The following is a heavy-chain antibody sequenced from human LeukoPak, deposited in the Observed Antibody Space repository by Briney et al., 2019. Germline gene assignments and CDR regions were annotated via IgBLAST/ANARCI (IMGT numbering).Heavy chain of an antibody. V-gene: IGHV1-18*01. J-gene: IGHJ4*02. CDR2: ISAYNGNT. Sequence: ASVKVSCKASGYTFTSYGISWVRQAPGQGLEWMGWISAYNGNTNYAQKLQGRVTMTTDTSTSTAYMELRSLRSDDTAVYYCARDFPKRITMIVVEDYWGQGTLVTVSS. CDR1: GYTFTSYG. CDR3: ARDFPKRITMIVVEDY. D-gene: IGHD3-22*01.